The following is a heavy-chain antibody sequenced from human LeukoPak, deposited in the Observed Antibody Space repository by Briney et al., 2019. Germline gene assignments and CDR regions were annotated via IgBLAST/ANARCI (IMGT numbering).Heavy chain of an antibody. Sequence: ASQTLSLTCTVSGGSISSGSYYWSWIRQPAGKGLEWIGRIYTSGSTNYNPSLKSRVTISVDTSKNQFSLNLRSVTAADTAVYYCARRGTVSDDSWFFDYWGQGTLVTVSS. V-gene: IGHV4-61*02. CDR1: GGSISSGSYY. J-gene: IGHJ4*02. CDR2: IYTSGST. CDR3: ARRGTVSDDSWFFDY. D-gene: IGHD6-13*01.